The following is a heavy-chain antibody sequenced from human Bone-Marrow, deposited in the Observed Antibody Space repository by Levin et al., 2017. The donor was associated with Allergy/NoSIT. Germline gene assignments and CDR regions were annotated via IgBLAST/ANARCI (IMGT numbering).Heavy chain of an antibody. J-gene: IGHJ4*02. CDR1: GDSVSIYSAA. D-gene: IGHD3-9*01. V-gene: IGHV6-1*01. Sequence: SETLSLTCVISGDSVSIYSAAWNWIRQSPSRGLEWLGRTYYRSKWFFDYALSVNGRIAITPDTSKTQFSLQLDSVTPEDTAVYFCARGSITYDMLTGSFYLDWWGQGTLVSVSS. CDR2: TYYRSKWFF. CDR3: ARGSITYDMLTGSFYLDW.